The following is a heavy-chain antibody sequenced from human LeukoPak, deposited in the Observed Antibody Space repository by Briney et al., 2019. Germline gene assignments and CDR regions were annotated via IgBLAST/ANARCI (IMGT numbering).Heavy chain of an antibody. CDR3: ARGVEPLAANTLAY. V-gene: IGHV3-23*03. D-gene: IGHD1-14*01. Sequence: GSLRLSCAASGFTFRSYAMTWVRQAPGKGLEWVSVLYSDGNTKYADSVQGRFTISRDNSKNTLYLEMNSLSPDDTAVYYCARGVEPLAANTLAYWGQGTLVTVSS. CDR2: LYSDGNT. J-gene: IGHJ4*02. CDR1: GFTFRSYA.